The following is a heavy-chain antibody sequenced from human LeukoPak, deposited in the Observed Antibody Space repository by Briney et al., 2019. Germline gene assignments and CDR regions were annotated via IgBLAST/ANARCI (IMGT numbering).Heavy chain of an antibody. Sequence: SETLSLTCTVSGGSISSSSYYWGWIRQPPGKGLEWIGSIYYSGSTYYNPSLKSRVTISVDTSKNQFSLKLSSVTAADTAVYYCARDWAGTTYFDHWGQGTLVTVSS. CDR3: ARDWAGTTYFDH. V-gene: IGHV4-39*07. D-gene: IGHD6-19*01. CDR1: GGSISSSSYY. CDR2: IYYSGST. J-gene: IGHJ4*02.